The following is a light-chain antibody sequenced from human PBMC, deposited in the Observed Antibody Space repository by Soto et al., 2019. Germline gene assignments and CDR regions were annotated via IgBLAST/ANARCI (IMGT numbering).Light chain of an antibody. J-gene: IGLJ1*01. Sequence: QSALTQPASVSGSAGQSITISCTGTSNDVGNYNLVSWYLHHPGKAPKLLIYEDTKRPSGVSNRFSGSRSGNTASLTVSGLQAEDETDYYCCSYAGSSTYVFGTGTKLTVL. CDR1: SNDVGNYNL. CDR3: CSYAGSSTYV. V-gene: IGLV2-23*01. CDR2: EDT.